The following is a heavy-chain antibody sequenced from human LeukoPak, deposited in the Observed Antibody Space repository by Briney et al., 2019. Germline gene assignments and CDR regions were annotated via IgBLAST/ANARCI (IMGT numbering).Heavy chain of an antibody. D-gene: IGHD3-3*01. Sequence: PGGSLRLSCAASGFTFDDYAMYWVRQAPGKGLEWVSGISWNSGSIGYADSVKGRFTISRDNAKNSLYLQMNSLRAEDTAVYYCARDHSHDFWSGYQFDPWGQGTLVTVSS. J-gene: IGHJ5*02. CDR2: ISWNSGSI. V-gene: IGHV3-9*01. CDR3: ARDHSHDFWSGYQFDP. CDR1: GFTFDDYA.